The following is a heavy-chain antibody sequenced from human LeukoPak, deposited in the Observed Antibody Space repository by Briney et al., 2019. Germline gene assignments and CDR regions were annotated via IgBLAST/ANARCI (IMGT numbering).Heavy chain of an antibody. CDR2: IKDDGSEK. CDR1: GFTLSSFW. D-gene: IGHD3-22*01. V-gene: IGHV3-7*01. CDR3: ARVDSDSYGYYDY. J-gene: IGHJ4*02. Sequence: PGGSLRLSCAASGFTLSSFWMSWVRQAPGKGLEWVGNIKDDGSEKYYADSMKGRFTISRDNARNSLYLQMNSLRAEDTAVYYCARVDSDSYGYYDYWGQGTLVTVSS.